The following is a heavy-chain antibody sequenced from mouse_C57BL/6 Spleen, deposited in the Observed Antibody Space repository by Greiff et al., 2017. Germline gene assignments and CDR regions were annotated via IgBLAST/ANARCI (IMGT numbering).Heavy chain of an antibody. V-gene: IGHV1-15*01. J-gene: IGHJ3*01. CDR1: GYTFTDYE. CDR2: IDPETGGT. CDR3: TARESFAY. Sequence: VQLVESGAELVRPGASVTLSCKASGYTFTDYEMHWVKQTPVHGLEWIGGIDPETGGTAYNQKFKGKAILTADKSSSTAYMELRSLTSEYSAVYYCTARESFAYWGQGTLVTVSA.